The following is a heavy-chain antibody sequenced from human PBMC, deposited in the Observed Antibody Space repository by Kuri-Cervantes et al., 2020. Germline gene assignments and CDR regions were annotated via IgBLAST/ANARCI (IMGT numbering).Heavy chain of an antibody. CDR1: GFTFSSYA. V-gene: IGHV3-23*01. CDR2: ISVSGATT. J-gene: IGHJ4*02. CDR3: AKEKGGWYY. D-gene: IGHD6-19*01. Sequence: GGSLRLSCAASGFTFSSYAMSWVRQAPGKGLEWVSAISVSGATTYYADSVKGRFTISRDNSKNTLYLQMDSLRAEDTALYYCAKEKGGWYYWGQGTLVTVSS.